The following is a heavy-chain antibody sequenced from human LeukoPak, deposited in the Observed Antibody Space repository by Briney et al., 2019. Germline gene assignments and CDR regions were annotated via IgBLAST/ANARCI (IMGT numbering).Heavy chain of an antibody. J-gene: IGHJ4*02. CDR3: ARGVRYFDWLLPYYFDY. CDR2: IYYSGST. Sequence: SETLSLTCTVSGGSISSYYWRWIRQPPGKGLEWIGYIYYSGSTNYNPSLKSRVTISVETSKNQFSLKLSSVTAADTAVYYCARGVRYFDWLLPYYFDYWGQGTLVTVSS. V-gene: IGHV4-59*01. CDR1: GGSISSYY. D-gene: IGHD3-9*01.